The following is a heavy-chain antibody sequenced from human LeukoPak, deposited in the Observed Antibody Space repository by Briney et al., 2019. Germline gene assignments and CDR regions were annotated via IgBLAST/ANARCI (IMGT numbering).Heavy chain of an antibody. V-gene: IGHV3-23*01. CDR2: IIGSGGST. CDR3: AKGGYSSGWYGLNDAFGI. CDR1: GFTFSGYA. D-gene: IGHD6-19*01. J-gene: IGHJ3*02. Sequence: AGGSLRLSCAASGFTFSGYAMSWVRQAPGKGLEWVSAIIGSGGSTYYADSVKGRFTISRDNSKNTLYLQMNSLRAEDTAVYYCAKGGYSSGWYGLNDAFGIWGQGTMVTVSS.